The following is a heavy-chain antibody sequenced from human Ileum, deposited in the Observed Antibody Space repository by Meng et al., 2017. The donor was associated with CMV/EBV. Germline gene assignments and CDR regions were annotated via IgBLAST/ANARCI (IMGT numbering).Heavy chain of an antibody. Sequence: ASVKVSCKASGYTFTNHDINWVRQATGQGLEWMGWMNPNTGNTGYAQKFQGRVTMTRNTSISTAYMELSSLRSEDTAVYYCARDSVRGYYYYYGLDVWGQGTTGTVSS. V-gene: IGHV1-8*01. CDR3: ARDSVRGYYYYYGLDV. J-gene: IGHJ6*02. CDR1: GYTFTNHD. D-gene: IGHD3-10*01. CDR2: MNPNTGNT.